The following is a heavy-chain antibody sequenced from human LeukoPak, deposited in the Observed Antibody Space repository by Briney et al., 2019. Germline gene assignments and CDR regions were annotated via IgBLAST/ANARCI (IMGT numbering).Heavy chain of an antibody. J-gene: IGHJ1*01. CDR2: IYYSGST. V-gene: IGHV4-30-4*08. Sequence: SETLSLTCTVSGGSISSGDYYWSWIRQPPGKGLEWIGYIYYSGSTYYNPSLKSRVTISVDTSKNQFSLKLSSVTAADTAVYYCARGSLGSSWYRREYFQHWGQGTLVTVSS. D-gene: IGHD6-13*01. CDR3: ARGSLGSSWYRREYFQH. CDR1: GGSISSGDYY.